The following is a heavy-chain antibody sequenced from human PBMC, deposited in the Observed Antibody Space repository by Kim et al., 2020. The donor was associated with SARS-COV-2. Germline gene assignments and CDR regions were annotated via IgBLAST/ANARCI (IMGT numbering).Heavy chain of an antibody. CDR2: ITWDASRT. V-gene: IGHV3-43D*03. Sequence: GGSLRLSCVASGFTFDDYAMHWVRQAPGKGLEWVSLITWDASRTYYEDSVKGRFSIARDNNKNSLFLQMDSLRPEDTALYYCAKDIASGWFKAFDYWGQG. CDR1: GFTFDDYA. J-gene: IGHJ4*02. D-gene: IGHD6-19*01. CDR3: AKDIASGWFKAFDY.